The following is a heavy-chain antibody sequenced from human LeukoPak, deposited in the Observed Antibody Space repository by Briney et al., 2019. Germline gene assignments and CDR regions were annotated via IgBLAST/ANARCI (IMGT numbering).Heavy chain of an antibody. CDR2: IKSKTDGGTT. D-gene: IGHD3-9*01. CDR3: TTHLGDFDWLLWKDPYSDY. CDR1: GFIFSSYW. Sequence: GGSLRLSCAASGFIFSSYWMSWVRQAPGKGLEWVGRIKSKTDGGTTDYAAPVKGRFTISRDDSKNTLYLQMNSLKTEDTAVYYCTTHLGDFDWLLWKDPYSDYWGQGTLVTVSS. J-gene: IGHJ4*02. V-gene: IGHV3-15*01.